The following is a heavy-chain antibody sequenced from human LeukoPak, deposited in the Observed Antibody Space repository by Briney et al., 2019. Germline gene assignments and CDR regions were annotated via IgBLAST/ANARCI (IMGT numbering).Heavy chain of an antibody. CDR1: GYTFTSYA. CDR2: INTNTGNP. V-gene: IGHV7-4-1*02. CDR3: ARASDTAMDLGAYNWFDP. J-gene: IGHJ5*02. Sequence: ASVKVSCKASGYTFTSYAMNWVRQAPGQGLEWMGWINTNTGNPTYAQGFTGRFVFSLDTSVSTAYLQISSLKAEDTAVYYCARASDTAMDLGAYNWFDPWGQGTLVTVSS. D-gene: IGHD5-18*01.